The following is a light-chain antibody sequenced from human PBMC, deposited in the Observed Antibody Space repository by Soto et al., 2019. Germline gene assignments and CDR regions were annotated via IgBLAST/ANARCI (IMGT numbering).Light chain of an antibody. V-gene: IGKV3-15*01. CDR1: QSVSNN. CDR3: QQYNNWWT. Sequence: EIVMTQSRATLSVSPGERATLSCRASQSVSNNLAWYQKKPGQAPRLLIYDASTRATGIPARFSGSGSGTEFTLTISSLQSEDFAFYYCQQYNNWWTFGQGTRVDIK. J-gene: IGKJ1*01. CDR2: DAS.